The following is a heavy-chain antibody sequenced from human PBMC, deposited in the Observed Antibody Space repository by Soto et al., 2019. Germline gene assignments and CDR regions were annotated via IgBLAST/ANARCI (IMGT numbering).Heavy chain of an antibody. CDR1: GGSISSVGYY. Sequence: QVQLQESGPGLVKPSQTLSLTCTVSGGSISSVGYYWSWIRQHPGKGLEWIGYIYYSGSTYYNPALKSLVTISVDNSQNQFSLKLSSVTAADTAVDYCASYKTGDAFDIWGQGTMVTVSS. CDR2: IYYSGST. CDR3: ASYKTGDAFDI. J-gene: IGHJ3*02. D-gene: IGHD1-1*01. V-gene: IGHV4-31*01.